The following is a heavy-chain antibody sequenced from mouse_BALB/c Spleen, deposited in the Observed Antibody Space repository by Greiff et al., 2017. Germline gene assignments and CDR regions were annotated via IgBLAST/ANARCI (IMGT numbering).Heavy chain of an antibody. D-gene: IGHD2-1*01. Sequence: EVQLVESGGDLVKPGGSLKLSCAASGFTFSSYGMSWVRQTPDKRLEWVATISSGGSYTYYPDSVKGRFTISRDNAKNTLYLQMSSLKSEDTAMYYCARQGYGNFLYYYAMDYWGQGTSVTVSS. CDR3: ARQGYGNFLYYYAMDY. V-gene: IGHV5-6*01. J-gene: IGHJ4*01. CDR1: GFTFSSYG. CDR2: ISSGGSYT.